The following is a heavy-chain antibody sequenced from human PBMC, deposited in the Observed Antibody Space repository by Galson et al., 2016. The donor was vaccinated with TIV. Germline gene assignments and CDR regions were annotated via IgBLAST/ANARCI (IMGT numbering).Heavy chain of an antibody. J-gene: IGHJ4*02. D-gene: IGHD3-22*01. V-gene: IGHV5-51*01. CDR1: GYRFSSYW. Sequence: QSGAEVKKPGESLKISCKGSGYRFSSYWIGWVRQRPGKGLEWLGIIFPDDSGTRYSPSLEGQVTFSADKSIMTAYLQWSSLKSSDTAIYYCARHFRYSDSSGYHYFDSWGQGTMVTVSS. CDR2: IFPDDSGT. CDR3: ARHFRYSDSSGYHYFDS.